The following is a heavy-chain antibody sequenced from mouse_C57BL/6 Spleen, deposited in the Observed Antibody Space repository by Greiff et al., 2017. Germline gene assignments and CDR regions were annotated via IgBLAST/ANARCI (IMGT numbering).Heavy chain of an antibody. CDR2: IDPSDSYT. V-gene: IGHV1-50*01. CDR3: AYGRFDY. Sequence: QVQLKQPGAELVKPGASVKLSCKASGYTFTSYWMQWVKQRPGQGLEWIGEIDPSDSYTNYNQKFKGKATLTVDTSSSTAYMQLSSLTSEDSAVYYCAYGRFDYWGQGTTLTVSS. J-gene: IGHJ2*01. CDR1: GYTFTSYW. D-gene: IGHD1-1*01.